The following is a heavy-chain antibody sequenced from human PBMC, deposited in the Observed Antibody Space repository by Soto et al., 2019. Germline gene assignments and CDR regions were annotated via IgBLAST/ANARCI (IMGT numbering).Heavy chain of an antibody. V-gene: IGHV3-23*01. D-gene: IGHD3-9*01. Sequence: EVQLLESGGGLVLPGGSLRLSCEGSGFTPTTTPLSWVRQPPGKGLEWVTTISGTASRTYYVDSVKGRFFISRDNSKNTVTLQMNNVTIDDTTVYYCASLFRYLDNWGRGTRVTVSS. CDR1: GFTPTTTP. CDR3: ASLFRYLDN. CDR2: ISGTASRT. J-gene: IGHJ4*02.